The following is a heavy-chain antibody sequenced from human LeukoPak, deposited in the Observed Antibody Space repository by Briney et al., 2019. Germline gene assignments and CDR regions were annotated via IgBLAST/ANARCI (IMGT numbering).Heavy chain of an antibody. Sequence: ASVKVSCKASGGTFSSYAISWVRQAPGQGLEWMGGIIPIFGTANYAQKFQGRVTITADESTSTAYMELSSLRSEDTAVYYCARGLIAWELRRPFDYWGQGTLVTVSS. CDR2: IIPIFGTA. CDR1: GGTFSSYA. J-gene: IGHJ4*02. CDR3: ARGLIAWELRRPFDY. D-gene: IGHD1-26*01. V-gene: IGHV1-69*13.